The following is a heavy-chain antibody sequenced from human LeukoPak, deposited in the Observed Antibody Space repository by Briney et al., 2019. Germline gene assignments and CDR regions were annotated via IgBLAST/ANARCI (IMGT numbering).Heavy chain of an antibody. CDR2: INPHNGDT. Sequence: ASVKVSCKASGYTFSGYYVHWVRQAPGQGLEWMGWINPHNGDTSIVQKFQGRVTMTRDTSISTAYMELSRLRSDDTAVYYCARETRVAAAGTLWVRPIDPWGQGTLVTVSS. CDR3: ARETRVAAAGTLWVRPIDP. CDR1: GYTFSGYY. D-gene: IGHD6-13*01. J-gene: IGHJ5*02. V-gene: IGHV1-2*02.